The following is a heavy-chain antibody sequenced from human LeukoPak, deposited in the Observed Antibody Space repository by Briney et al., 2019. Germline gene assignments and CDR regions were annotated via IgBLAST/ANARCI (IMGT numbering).Heavy chain of an antibody. J-gene: IGHJ4*02. V-gene: IGHV4-4*02. CDR2: VNLQGST. Sequence: SETLSLTCGVSGGSITSTNYWTWVRQPPGKGLEWIGEVNLQGSTNYNPSLMGRVAISVDMSENHISLQLTSVSAADTAVYYCAREGGPYRPLDYSGQGTLVTVSS. CDR3: AREGGPYRPLDY. CDR1: GGSITSTNY.